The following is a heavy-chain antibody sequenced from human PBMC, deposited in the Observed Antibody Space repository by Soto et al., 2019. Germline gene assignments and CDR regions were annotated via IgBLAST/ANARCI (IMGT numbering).Heavy chain of an antibody. CDR2: IYYSGST. J-gene: IGHJ4*02. CDR3: AGATEAGNSHYFDY. CDR1: GGSISSGGYY. D-gene: IGHD1-7*01. V-gene: IGHV4-31*03. Sequence: TLSLTCTVSGGSISSGGYYWSWIRQHPGKGLEWIGYIYYSGSTYYNPSLKSRVTISVDTSKNQFSLKLSSVTAADTAVYYCAGATEAGNSHYFDYWGQGTLVTVSS.